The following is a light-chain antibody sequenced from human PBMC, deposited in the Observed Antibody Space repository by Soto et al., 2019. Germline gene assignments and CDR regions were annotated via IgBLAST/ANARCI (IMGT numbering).Light chain of an antibody. V-gene: IGKV3-20*01. CDR2: GVS. Sequence: ENVLTQSPGTLSLSPGERATLSCRTSQSVGSTHLAWYQQKPGQAPRLLIYGVSSRAAGIPDRFSGSGSGTAFILTISRLEPEDFAVYHCQQYVSSPLYTFGQGTKLEIK. CDR3: QQYVSSPLYT. CDR1: QSVGSTH. J-gene: IGKJ2*01.